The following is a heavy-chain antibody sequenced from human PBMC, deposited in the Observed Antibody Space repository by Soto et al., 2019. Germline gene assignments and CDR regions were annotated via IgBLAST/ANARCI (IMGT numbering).Heavy chain of an antibody. CDR1: GDSVSSNSAA. V-gene: IGHV6-1*01. J-gene: IGHJ6*02. CDR2: TYYRSKWHN. D-gene: IGHD3-3*01. Sequence: SQTLSLTCAISGDSVSSNSAAWNWIRQSPSRGLEWLGRTYYRSKWHNDYAVSVKSRITINPDTSKNQFSLQLNSVTPEDTAVYYGSRVGDFWRGSPRFMDVWGQGTTVTVSS. CDR3: SRVGDFWRGSPRFMDV.